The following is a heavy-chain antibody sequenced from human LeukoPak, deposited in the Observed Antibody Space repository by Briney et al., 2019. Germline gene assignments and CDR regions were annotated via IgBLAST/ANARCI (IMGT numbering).Heavy chain of an antibody. CDR2: IKQDGSEK. CDR1: GFTVRDGY. CDR3: AKGSFDQVPEEYWYFDL. D-gene: IGHD3-9*01. Sequence: PGGSLRLSCAASGFTVRDGYMSWVRQAPGKGLEWVANIKQDGSEKYYVDSVKGRFTISRDNAKNSLHLQMNSLRAEDTAVYYCAKGSFDQVPEEYWYFDLWGRGTLVTVSS. V-gene: IGHV3-7*01. J-gene: IGHJ2*01.